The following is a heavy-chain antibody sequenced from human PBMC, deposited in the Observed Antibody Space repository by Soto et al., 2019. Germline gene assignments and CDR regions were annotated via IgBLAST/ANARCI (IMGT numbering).Heavy chain of an antibody. CDR3: ARANILTGYYVVVFEV. V-gene: IGHV4-34*01. CDR1: GGSFSAYY. J-gene: IGHJ2*01. CDR2: INHNGNS. Sequence: SETLSLTCAASGGSFSAYYWSWIRQPPGRGLEWIGEINHNGNSNYNPALESRVTISVDTSKNQFSLKLISVTAADTAVYYCARANILTGYYVVVFEVWGRGTLVTVSS. D-gene: IGHD3-9*01.